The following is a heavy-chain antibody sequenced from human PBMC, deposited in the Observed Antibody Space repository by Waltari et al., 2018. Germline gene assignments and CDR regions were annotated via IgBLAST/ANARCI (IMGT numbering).Heavy chain of an antibody. V-gene: IGHV1-69-2*01. Sequence: EVQLVQSGAEVKKPGATVKISCKTSGYTFTAVYIHWVQQAPGKGLEWMGRSDPEDGETIDAEKVQDRVTITSEKSTDTAYMELSSLRSEDTAVYYCVTDKGVVIAFQHWGQGTVVTVSS. J-gene: IGHJ1*01. CDR3: VTDKGVVIAFQH. CDR1: GYTFTAVY. D-gene: IGHD2-21*01. CDR2: SDPEDGET.